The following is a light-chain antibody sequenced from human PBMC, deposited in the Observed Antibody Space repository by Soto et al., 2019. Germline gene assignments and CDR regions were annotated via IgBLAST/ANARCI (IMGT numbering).Light chain of an antibody. J-gene: IGLJ1*01. CDR3: TSYTRSTTHYV. Sequence: QSALTQPASVSGSPGQSITFSCTGTSSDIGGYNYVSWYQQHPGKAPKLMIYEVSNRPSGVSDRFSGSKSGNTASLTISGLQAEDEADYYCTSYTRSTTHYVFGTGTKLTVL. CDR1: SSDIGGYNY. V-gene: IGLV2-14*01. CDR2: EVS.